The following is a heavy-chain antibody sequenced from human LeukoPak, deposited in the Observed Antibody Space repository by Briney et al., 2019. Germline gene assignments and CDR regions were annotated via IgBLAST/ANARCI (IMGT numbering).Heavy chain of an antibody. CDR2: ISSSSSYI. CDR1: GFTFGSYS. Sequence: GGSLRLSCAASGFTFGSYSMNWVRQAPGKGLEWVSSISSSSSYIYYADSVKGRFTISRDNAKNSLYLQMNSLRAEDTAVYYCAREGVLLWFGELENYDAFDIWGQGTMVTVSS. J-gene: IGHJ3*02. CDR3: AREGVLLWFGELENYDAFDI. V-gene: IGHV3-21*01. D-gene: IGHD3-10*01.